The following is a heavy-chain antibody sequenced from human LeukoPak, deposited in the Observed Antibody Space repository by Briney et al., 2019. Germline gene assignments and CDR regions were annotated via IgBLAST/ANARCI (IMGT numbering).Heavy chain of an antibody. V-gene: IGHV5-51*01. CDR2: IYPGDSDT. CDR3: ARHLYGYSSGWYSPYDY. J-gene: IGHJ4*02. D-gene: IGHD6-19*01. CDR1: GYSFSSHW. Sequence: GESLKISCKGSGYSFSSHWIGWVRQMPGKGLEWMGIIYPGDSDTRYSPSFQGQVTISADKSISTAYLQWSSLKASDTAMYYCARHLYGYSSGWYSPYDYWGQGTLVTVSS.